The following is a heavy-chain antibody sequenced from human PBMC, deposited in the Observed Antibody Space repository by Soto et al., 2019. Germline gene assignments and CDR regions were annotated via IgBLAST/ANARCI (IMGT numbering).Heavy chain of an antibody. CDR2: IYYSGST. D-gene: IGHD4-4*01. CDR3: ARQMTTVTPDWFDP. J-gene: IGHJ5*02. V-gene: IGHV4-39*01. Sequence: PSETLSLTCTVSGGSISGSSYYWGWIHQPPGKGLEWIGSIYYSGSTYYNPSLKSRVTISVDTSKNQFSLKLSSVTAADTAVYYCARQMTTVTPDWFDPWGQGTLVTVPQ. CDR1: GGSISGSSYY.